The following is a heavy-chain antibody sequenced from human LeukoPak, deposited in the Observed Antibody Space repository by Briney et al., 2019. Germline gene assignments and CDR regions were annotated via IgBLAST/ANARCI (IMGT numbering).Heavy chain of an antibody. CDR2: IKGDGSKN. CDR3: ARDGSATGSFDY. CDR1: RFTFSSYW. V-gene: IGHV3-7*01. D-gene: IGHD1-1*01. Sequence: GGSLRLSCAVSRFTFSSYWMSWVRQAPGKGLEWVANIKGDGSKNHYVDSVKGRFTISRDNAKKSLYLQMDNVRAEDTALYYCARDGSATGSFDYWGQGILVTVSS. J-gene: IGHJ4*02.